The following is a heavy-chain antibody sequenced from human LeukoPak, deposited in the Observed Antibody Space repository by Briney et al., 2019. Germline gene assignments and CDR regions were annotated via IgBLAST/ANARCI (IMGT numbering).Heavy chain of an antibody. D-gene: IGHD5-12*01. J-gene: IGHJ5*02. CDR3: ARRRLRSTASGNWFDP. CDR1: GGSISSSSYY. CDR2: IYPSRST. Sequence: SETLSLTCTVSGGSISSSSYYWGWIRQPAGKGLEWIGRIYPSRSTNYNPSLKSRVTISVDTSKNQFSLKLSSVTAADTAVYYCARRRLRSTASGNWFDPWGQGTLVTVSS. V-gene: IGHV4-61*02.